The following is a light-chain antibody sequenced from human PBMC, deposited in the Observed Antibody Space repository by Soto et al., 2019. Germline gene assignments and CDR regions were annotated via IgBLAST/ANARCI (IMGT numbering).Light chain of an antibody. CDR3: QPYNSYLYS. Sequence: DIQMTQSPSTLSASVGDRVTITCRARQSINSRLAWYQQKPGKAPKLLIYKASSLQSGVPSRFSGRGSGTEFTLTISGLQPDDFATYYCQPYNSYLYSFGQGTTLEIK. V-gene: IGKV1-5*03. J-gene: IGKJ2*01. CDR1: QSINSR. CDR2: KAS.